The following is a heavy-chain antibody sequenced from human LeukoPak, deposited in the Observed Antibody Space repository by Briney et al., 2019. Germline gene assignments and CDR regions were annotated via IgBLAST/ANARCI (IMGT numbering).Heavy chain of an antibody. CDR1: GFTFDDYA. CDR3: AKDFVVVPAAMTSLYYYYYGMDV. D-gene: IGHD2-2*01. CDR2: ISYDGSNK. Sequence: GGSLRLSCAASGFTFDDYAMHWVRQAPGKGLEWVAVISYDGSNKYYADSVKGRFTISRDNSKNTLYLQMNSLRAEDTAVYYCAKDFVVVPAAMTSLYYYYYGMDVWGQGTTVTVSS. V-gene: IGHV3-30*18. J-gene: IGHJ6*02.